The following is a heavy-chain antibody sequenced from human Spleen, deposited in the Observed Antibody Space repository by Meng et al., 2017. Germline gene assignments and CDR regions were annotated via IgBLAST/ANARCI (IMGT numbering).Heavy chain of an antibody. J-gene: IGHJ5*02. CDR3: ARGGASSKWFDP. D-gene: IGHD2/OR15-2a*01. Sequence: QVQLQESGPGLVKPSQTLSLTCSVSGGSISSGSYFWSWIRQHPGKGLEWIGYIYHSGNTYYNPSLKSRVTLSVDTSKNQFSLMLSSVTAADTAVYYCARGGASSKWFDPWGQGTLVTVSS. CDR1: GGSISSGSYF. CDR2: IYHSGNT. V-gene: IGHV4-31*03.